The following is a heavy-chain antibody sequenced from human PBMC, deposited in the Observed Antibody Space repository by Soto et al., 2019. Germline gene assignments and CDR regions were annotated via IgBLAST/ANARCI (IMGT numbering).Heavy chain of an antibody. V-gene: IGHV1-3*01. D-gene: IGHD2-8*02. J-gene: IGHJ3*01. CDR1: GFTFSDNL. Sequence: QVQLVQSGAEVRKPGASVNISCRASGFTFSDNLINWVRQAPGQSLERVGWINPDNGKTRYSQTFQGRATISRHSSASIPYVEVTDLTSEDTAVYYCARAILSVGPRADDAFDVWGQGTMVIVSS. CDR2: INPDNGKT. CDR3: ARAILSVGPRADDAFDV.